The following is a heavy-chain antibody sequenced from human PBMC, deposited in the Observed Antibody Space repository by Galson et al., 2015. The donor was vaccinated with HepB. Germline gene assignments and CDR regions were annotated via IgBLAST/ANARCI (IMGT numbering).Heavy chain of an antibody. V-gene: IGHV5-51*03. CDR2: IYPGDSDT. CDR3: ARPDRMVPDAFDI. Sequence: QSGAEVKKPGETLTISCKGSGYSFTSYWIGWVRQMPGKGLEWMGIIYPGDSDTRYSPSFQGQVTTSADKSISTAYLQWSSLKASDTAMYYCARPDRMVPDAFDIWGQGTMVTVSS. CDR1: GYSFTSYW. J-gene: IGHJ3*02. D-gene: IGHD3-10*01.